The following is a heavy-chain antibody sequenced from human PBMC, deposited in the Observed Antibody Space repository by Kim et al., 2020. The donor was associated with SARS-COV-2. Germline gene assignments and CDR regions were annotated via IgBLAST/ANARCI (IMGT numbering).Heavy chain of an antibody. Sequence: GGSLRLSCAASGFTFSSYAMSWVRQAPGKGLEWVSAISGSGGSTYYADSVKGRFTISRDNSKNTLYLQMNSLRAEDTAVYYCAKDFAPDFWSGFVVHRYYYYYGMDVWGQGTTVTVSS. D-gene: IGHD3-3*01. V-gene: IGHV3-23*01. J-gene: IGHJ6*02. CDR2: ISGSGGST. CDR1: GFTFSSYA. CDR3: AKDFAPDFWSGFVVHRYYYYYGMDV.